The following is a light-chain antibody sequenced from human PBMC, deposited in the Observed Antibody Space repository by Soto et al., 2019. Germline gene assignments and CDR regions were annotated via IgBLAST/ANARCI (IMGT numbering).Light chain of an antibody. CDR2: DAS. Sequence: DIQMTQSPSTLSATAGDRVTITCRASQSISSWLAWYQHKPGKAPNLLIYDASNLDSGVPSRFSGSGSGTEFSITISNLPHDVCATYYCQQYENYWTFGQGTRVEIK. CDR1: QSISSW. J-gene: IGKJ1*01. V-gene: IGKV1-5*01. CDR3: QQYENYWT.